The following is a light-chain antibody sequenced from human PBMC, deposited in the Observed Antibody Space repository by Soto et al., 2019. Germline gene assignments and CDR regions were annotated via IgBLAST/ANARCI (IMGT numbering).Light chain of an antibody. CDR1: SSNIGANYD. J-gene: IGLJ2*01. V-gene: IGLV1-40*01. CDR3: QSFDNSLNSVV. CDR2: RNT. Sequence: QAVVTQPPSVSGAPGQRVTISCTGSSSNIGANYDVHWYHHLPETAPKLLIYRNTDRPSGVPDRFSGSRSGTSASLAITGLQAEDEGDFYCQSFDNSLNSVVFGGGTKVTVL.